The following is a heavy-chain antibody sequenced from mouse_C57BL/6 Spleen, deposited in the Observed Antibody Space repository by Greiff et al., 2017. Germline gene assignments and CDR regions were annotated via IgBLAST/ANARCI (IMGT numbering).Heavy chain of an antibody. J-gene: IGHJ2*01. Sequence: VQLQQSGAELVKPGASVKISCKASGYAFRSYWMNWVKQRPGKGLECIGQIYPGDGDTNYNGKFKGKATLTADKSSSTAYMQLSRLTSEDSAVYFCARGVLEYFDYWGQGTTLTVSS. CDR3: ARGVLEYFDY. CDR2: IYPGDGDT. D-gene: IGHD2-14*01. V-gene: IGHV1-80*01. CDR1: GYAFRSYW.